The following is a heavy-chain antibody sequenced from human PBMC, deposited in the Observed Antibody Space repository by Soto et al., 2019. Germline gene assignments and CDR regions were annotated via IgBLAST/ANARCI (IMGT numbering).Heavy chain of an antibody. CDR1: GFTFSSYW. CDR2: IKQDGSEK. J-gene: IGHJ3*02. Sequence: EVQLVESGGGLVQPGGSLRLSCAASGFTFSSYWISWVRQAPGKGLEWVANIKQDGSEKYYVDSVKGRFTISRDNAKNSLYLQMNSLRAEDTAVYYCARERNYDFWSGYQTAFDIWGQGTMVTVSS. CDR3: ARERNYDFWSGYQTAFDI. V-gene: IGHV3-7*01. D-gene: IGHD3-3*01.